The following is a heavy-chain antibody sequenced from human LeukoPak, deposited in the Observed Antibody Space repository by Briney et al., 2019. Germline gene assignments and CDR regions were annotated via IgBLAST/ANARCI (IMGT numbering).Heavy chain of an antibody. Sequence: GGSLRLSCAASGFTFTSYSMNWVRRAPGKGLEWVSTISGGGGSTYYADSVKGRFTISRDNSKNTLYLQVNSLRAEDTAVYYCAKGGKWDVTPFDYWGQGTLVTVSS. D-gene: IGHD1-26*01. V-gene: IGHV3-23*01. CDR3: AKGGKWDVTPFDY. CDR1: GFTFTSYS. J-gene: IGHJ4*02. CDR2: ISGGGGST.